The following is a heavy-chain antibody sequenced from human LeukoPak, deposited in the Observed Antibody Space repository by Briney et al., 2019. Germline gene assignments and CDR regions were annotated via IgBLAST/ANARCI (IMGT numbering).Heavy chain of an antibody. CDR3: ASIPPRTGDFNY. J-gene: IGHJ4*02. D-gene: IGHD7-27*01. V-gene: IGHV1-8*01. CDR1: GYTFTKCD. Sequence: ASVKVSCKTSGYTFTKCDINWVRQATGQGLEWMGWMSPNNGNTGYAQKFQGRVTMTRDTSINTAYMELSSLRSEDTAVYYCASIPPRTGDFNYWGQGALVTVSS. CDR2: MSPNNGNT.